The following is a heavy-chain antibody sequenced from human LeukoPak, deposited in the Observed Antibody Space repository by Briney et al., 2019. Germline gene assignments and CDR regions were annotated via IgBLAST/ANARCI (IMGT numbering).Heavy chain of an antibody. J-gene: IGHJ4*02. CDR2: IYHSGST. CDR1: GGSISSSNW. V-gene: IGHV4-4*02. Sequence: SETLSLTCAVSGGSISSSNWWSWVRPPPGKGLEWIGEIYHSGSTNYNPSLKSRVTISVDKSKNQFSLKLSSVTAADTAVYYCARVKRYSAPYSFDYWGQGTLVTVSS. D-gene: IGHD2-21*01. CDR3: ARVKRYSAPYSFDY.